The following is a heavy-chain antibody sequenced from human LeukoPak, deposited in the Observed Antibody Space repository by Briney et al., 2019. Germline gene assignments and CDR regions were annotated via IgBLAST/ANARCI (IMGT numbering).Heavy chain of an antibody. J-gene: IGHJ5*02. CDR2: IYYSGST. CDR1: GGSISSYY. V-gene: IGHV4-59*12. Sequence: SETLSLTCTVSGGSISSYYWSWIRQPPGKGLEWIGYIYYSGSTNYNPSLKSRVTISVDTSKNQFSLKLSSVTAADTAIYYCAREGANWFDPWGQGTLVTVSS. CDR3: AREGANWFDP. D-gene: IGHD1-26*01.